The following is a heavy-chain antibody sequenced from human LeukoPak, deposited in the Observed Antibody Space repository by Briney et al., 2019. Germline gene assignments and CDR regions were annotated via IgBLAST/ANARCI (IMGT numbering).Heavy chain of an antibody. V-gene: IGHV3-23*01. CDR1: GFTFSSYA. J-gene: IGHJ4*02. CDR3: AKGYSSGYYDY. Sequence: PGGSLRLSCAASGFTFSSYAITWVRQAPGKGLEWVSGISGNGGTTYYADSVKGRFTISRDNSKNTLYLQMNSLRVEDTAIYYCAKGYSSGYYDYWGQGTLVTVSS. CDR2: ISGNGGTT. D-gene: IGHD6-19*01.